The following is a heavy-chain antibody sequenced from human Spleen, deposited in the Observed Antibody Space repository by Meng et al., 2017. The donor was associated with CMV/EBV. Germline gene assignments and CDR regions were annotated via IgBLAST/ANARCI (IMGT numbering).Heavy chain of an antibody. Sequence: TCTFSGFSLSTSGVGVSWIRQPPGKALEWLALIYWNDDKRYSPSLKSRLTITKDTSKNQVVLTMTNMDPVDTATYYCALLVARFWFDPWGQGTLVIVSS. J-gene: IGHJ5*02. D-gene: IGHD5-12*01. CDR1: GFSLSTSGVG. CDR2: IYWNDDK. CDR3: ALLVARFWFDP. V-gene: IGHV2-5*01.